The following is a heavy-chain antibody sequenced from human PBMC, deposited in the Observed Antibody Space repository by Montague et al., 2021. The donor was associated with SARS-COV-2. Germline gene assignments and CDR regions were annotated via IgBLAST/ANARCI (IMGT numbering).Heavy chain of an antibody. CDR2: VYQSGTT. J-gene: IGHJ3*02. V-gene: IGHV4-34*01. CDR3: ARGRRPEVVPGAGQSGRAFDN. CDR1: GGSFSNYY. D-gene: IGHD2-2*01. Sequence: SETLSLTCAISGGSFSNYYWRWIRQPPGEGLEWLGDVYQSGTTIYNPSVKSRVTISEDTPKNQFYLRLNSVTAADTAVYFCARGRRPEVVPGAGQSGRAFDNWGQGAMVTVSS.